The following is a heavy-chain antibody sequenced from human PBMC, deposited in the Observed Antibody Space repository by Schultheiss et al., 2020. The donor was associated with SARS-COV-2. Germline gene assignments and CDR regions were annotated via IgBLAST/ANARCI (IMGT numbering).Heavy chain of an antibody. Sequence: SETLSLTCTVSGGSISDKDHYLDWVRQPPGKGLEWIGSIYYSGSTYYNPSLKSRVTISVDTSKNQFSLKLSSVTAADTAVYYCARHHDIAAAGTSMAWFDPWGQGTLVTVSS. V-gene: IGHV4-39*01. CDR1: GGSISDKDHY. D-gene: IGHD6-13*01. CDR3: ARHHDIAAAGTSMAWFDP. CDR2: IYYSGST. J-gene: IGHJ5*02.